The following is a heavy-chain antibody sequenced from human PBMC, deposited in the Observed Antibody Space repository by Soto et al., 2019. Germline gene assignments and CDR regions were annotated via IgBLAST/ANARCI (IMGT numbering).Heavy chain of an antibody. J-gene: IGHJ4*02. CDR1: GFTFSSYW. D-gene: IGHD3-3*01. Sequence: EVQVVESGGGLVQPGGSLRLSCAASGFTFSSYWMSWVRQAPGKGLEWVANIKQDGSEKYYVDSVKGRFTISRDNAKNTMYVQMNSLRAEDTAVYYCARGYGLHDYWGQGTLVTVSS. V-gene: IGHV3-7*01. CDR3: ARGYGLHDY. CDR2: IKQDGSEK.